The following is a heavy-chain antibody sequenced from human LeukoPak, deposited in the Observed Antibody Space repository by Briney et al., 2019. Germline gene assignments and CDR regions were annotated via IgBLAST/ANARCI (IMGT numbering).Heavy chain of an antibody. CDR1: VFTSSSYA. D-gene: IGHD5-18*01. CDR3: ARDRDTASDYYYGMDV. V-gene: IGHV3-30*04. CDR2: ISYDGSNK. J-gene: IGHJ6*02. Sequence: GGSLRLSCAASVFTSSSYAMHWVRQAPGKGLEWVAVISYDGSNKDYADSVKGRFTISRDNSKNTLYLQMNSLRAEDTAVYYCARDRDTASDYYYGMDVWGQGTTVTVSS.